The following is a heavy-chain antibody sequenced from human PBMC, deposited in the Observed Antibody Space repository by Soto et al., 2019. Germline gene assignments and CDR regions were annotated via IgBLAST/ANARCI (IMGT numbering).Heavy chain of an antibody. Sequence: GGSLRLSCAASGFTFSSYAMSWVRQAPGKGLEWVSAISGSGGSTYYADSVKGRFTISRDNSKNTLYLQMNSLRAEDTAVYYCAKGGLMVYAIQSLDYWGQGTLVTVSS. CDR3: AKGGLMVYAIQSLDY. CDR1: GFTFSSYA. D-gene: IGHD2-8*01. V-gene: IGHV3-23*01. J-gene: IGHJ4*02. CDR2: ISGSGGST.